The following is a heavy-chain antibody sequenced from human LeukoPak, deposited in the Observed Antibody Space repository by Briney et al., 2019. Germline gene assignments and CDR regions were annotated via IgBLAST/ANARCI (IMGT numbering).Heavy chain of an antibody. CDR3: AKIGFTSDY. J-gene: IGHJ4*02. V-gene: IGHV3-48*01. D-gene: IGHD3-10*01. CDR2: ISSSSSTI. CDR1: GFTFSSYS. Sequence: GGSLRLSCAASGFTFSSYSMNWVRQAPGKGLEWVSYISSSSSTIYYADSVKGRFTISRDNSKNTLYLQMNSLRAEDTAVYYCAKIGFTSDYWGQGTLVTVSS.